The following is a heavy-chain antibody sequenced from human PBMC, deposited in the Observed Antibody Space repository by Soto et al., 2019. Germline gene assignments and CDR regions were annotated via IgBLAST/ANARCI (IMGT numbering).Heavy chain of an antibody. J-gene: IGHJ5*02. CDR1: GGSFSGYY. CDR3: ARRTTDRFDP. D-gene: IGHD1-7*01. V-gene: IGHV4-34*01. CDR2: INHSGST. Sequence: SETLSLTCAVYGGSFSGYYWSWIRQPPGKGLEWIGEINHSGSTNYNPSLKSRVTISVDTSKNQFALKLSSVTAADTAVYYCARRTTDRFDPWGQGTLVTVSS.